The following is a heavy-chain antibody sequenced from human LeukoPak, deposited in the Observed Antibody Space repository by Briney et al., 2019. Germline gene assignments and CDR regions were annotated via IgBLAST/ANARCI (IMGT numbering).Heavy chain of an antibody. D-gene: IGHD3-16*01. J-gene: IGHJ4*02. CDR1: GFSFSIYF. CDR2: ISRTSEYI. V-gene: IGHV3-21*01. Sequence: TGGSLRLSCAASGFSFSIYFMNWVRQAPGKGVEWVSSISRTSEYIHYADSVRGRFAISRDNAKNSVYLQMNSLRAEDTAVYFCAGGGDFDYWGQGILVTVSA. CDR3: AGGGDFDY.